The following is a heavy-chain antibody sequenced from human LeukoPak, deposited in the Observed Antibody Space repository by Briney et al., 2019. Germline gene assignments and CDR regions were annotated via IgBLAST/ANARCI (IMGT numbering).Heavy chain of an antibody. J-gene: IGHJ4*02. CDR2: INSDGSST. CDR3: AREKEYYFDY. CDR1: GCTFSGYW. Sequence: GGSMRLSCAASGCTFSGYWMHWVRQAPGQGLVWVSRINSDGSSTSYADSVKGRFTISRDNSKNTVYLQMISLRAEDTAVYYCAREKEYYFDYWGQGTLLTVSS. V-gene: IGHV3-74*01.